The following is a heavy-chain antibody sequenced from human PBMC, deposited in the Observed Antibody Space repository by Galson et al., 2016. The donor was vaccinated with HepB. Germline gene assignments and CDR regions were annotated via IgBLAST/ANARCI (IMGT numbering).Heavy chain of an antibody. CDR3: AKPCDFWSGPYLPYDY. CDR2: ITDRSDGA. V-gene: IGHV3-23*01. Sequence: SLRLSCAASGFTFSSYGMSWVRQAPGKGLEWVSAITDRSDGATYADSVKGRFTLSRDNSKNTLYLQMNSLRAEDTAMYYCAKPCDFWSGPYLPYDYWGQGTLVTVSP. CDR1: GFTFSSYG. D-gene: IGHD3-3*01. J-gene: IGHJ4*02.